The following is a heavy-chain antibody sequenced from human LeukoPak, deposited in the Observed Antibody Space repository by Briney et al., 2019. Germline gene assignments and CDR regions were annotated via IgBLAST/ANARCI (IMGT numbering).Heavy chain of an antibody. D-gene: IGHD6-13*01. CDR1: GFTFSYYG. CDR3: AKDTGSSWSNWFDP. Sequence: GGSLRLSCAASGFTFSYYGFHWVRQAPGKGLEWVAAISFDGSNKYYADSVKGRFTISRDNSKNTLSLQMNSLRAEDTAVYYCAKDTGSSWSNWFDPWGQGTLVTVSS. J-gene: IGHJ5*02. CDR2: ISFDGSNK. V-gene: IGHV3-30-3*01.